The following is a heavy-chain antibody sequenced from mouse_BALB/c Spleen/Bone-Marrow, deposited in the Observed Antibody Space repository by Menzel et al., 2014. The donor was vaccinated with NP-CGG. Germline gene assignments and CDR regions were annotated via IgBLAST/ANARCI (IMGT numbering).Heavy chain of an antibody. CDR2: IRNKANGYTT. J-gene: IGHJ2*01. V-gene: IGHV7-3*02. CDR1: GFTFTDYY. Sequence: EVQLVESGGGLVQPGGSLRLSCATSGFTFTDYYMSWVRQPPGKALEWLGFIRNKANGYTTEYSASVKGRFTISRDNSQSILYLQMNTLRAEDSATYYCARGGYDDYWGQGTTLTVSS. CDR3: ARGGYDDY. D-gene: IGHD2-2*01.